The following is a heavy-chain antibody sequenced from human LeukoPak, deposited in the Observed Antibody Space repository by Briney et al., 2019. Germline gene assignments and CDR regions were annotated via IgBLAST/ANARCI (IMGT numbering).Heavy chain of an antibody. V-gene: IGHV3-23*01. CDR1: KFNFRNYG. D-gene: IGHD6-19*01. J-gene: IGHJ4*02. CDR2: ISGSGGST. Sequence: GGSLRLSCTTPKFNFRNYGLTWVRQAPGKGLEWVSAISGSGGSTYYADSVKGRFTISRDNSKNTLYLQMNSLRAEDTAVYYCAKDLYSSGWKYYFDYWGQGTLVTVSS. CDR3: AKDLYSSGWKYYFDY.